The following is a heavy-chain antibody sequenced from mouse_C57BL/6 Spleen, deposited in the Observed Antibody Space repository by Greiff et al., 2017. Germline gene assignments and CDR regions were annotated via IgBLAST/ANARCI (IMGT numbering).Heavy chain of an antibody. CDR3: AAGDYFDY. CDR2: IDPSDSET. D-gene: IGHD4-1*01. Sequence: LQQPGAELVRPGSSVKLSCKASGYTFTSYWMHWVKQRPIQGLEWIGNIDPSDSETHYNQKFKDKATLTVDKSSSTAYMQLSSLTSEYSAVYYCAAGDYFDYWGQGTTLTVSS. V-gene: IGHV1-52*01. CDR1: GYTFTSYW. J-gene: IGHJ2*01.